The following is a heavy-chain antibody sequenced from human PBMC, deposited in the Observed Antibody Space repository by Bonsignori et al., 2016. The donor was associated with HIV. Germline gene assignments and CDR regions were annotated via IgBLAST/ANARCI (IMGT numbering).Heavy chain of an antibody. CDR3: ARGGGGTRNNFNI. V-gene: IGHV4-34*01. Sequence: WIRQPPGKGLEWIGEINHSRSTTYNPSLKSRVTISIDTSKNQFSLKLNSVTAADRAVYYCARGGGGTRNNFNIWGQGTVVTVSS. J-gene: IGHJ3*02. D-gene: IGHD1-1*01. CDR2: INHSRST.